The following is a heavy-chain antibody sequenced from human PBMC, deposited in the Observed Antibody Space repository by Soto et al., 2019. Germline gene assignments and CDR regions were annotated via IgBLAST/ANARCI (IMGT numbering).Heavy chain of an antibody. CDR1: GYSFTSYW. CDR3: ASYEVGYSYAAFYSDF. CDR2: IYPGDSDT. D-gene: IGHD5-18*01. V-gene: IGHV5-51*01. Sequence: PGESLKISCKGSGYSFTSYWIGWVRQMPGKGLEWMGIIYPGDSDTRYSPSFQGQVTISADKSISTAYLQWSSLKASDTAMYYCASYEVGYSYAAFYSDFWGQGTMVTVSS. J-gene: IGHJ3*01.